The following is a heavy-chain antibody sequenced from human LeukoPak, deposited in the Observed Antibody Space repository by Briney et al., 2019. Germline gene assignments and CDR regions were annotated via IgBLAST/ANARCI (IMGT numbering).Heavy chain of an antibody. D-gene: IGHD6-13*01. V-gene: IGHV3-48*03. J-gene: IGHJ4*02. CDR1: GFTFSSCE. Sequence: GGSLRLSSAASGFTFSSCEMNWVRQAPGKGLEWVSYISYSDSTTQYADSVKGRFTISRDNAKNSLYLQMNSLRAEDTAVYYCASRVAAAGHHYFDYWGQGTLVTVSS. CDR3: ASRVAAAGHHYFDY. CDR2: ISYSDSTT.